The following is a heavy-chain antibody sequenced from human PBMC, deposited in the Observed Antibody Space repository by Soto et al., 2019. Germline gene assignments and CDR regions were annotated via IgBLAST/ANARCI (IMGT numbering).Heavy chain of an antibody. CDR2: INPHSGGT. J-gene: IGHJ6*02. Sequence: QVQLVQSGAEVKKPGASVKVSCKASGYTFTGYYMHWVRQAPGQGLEWMGWINPHSGGTNYAQKFQGWVTMTRDTSISTAYMELSRLRSDDTAVYDCARFPARGAVAGTSYYCMDVWGQGTTVTVSS. CDR3: ARFPARGAVAGTSYYCMDV. CDR1: GYTFTGYY. D-gene: IGHD6-19*01. V-gene: IGHV1-2*04.